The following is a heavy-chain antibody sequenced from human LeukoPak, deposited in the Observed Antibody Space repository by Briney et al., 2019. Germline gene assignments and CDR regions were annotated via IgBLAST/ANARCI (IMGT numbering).Heavy chain of an antibody. CDR3: ARSIPYGTTWYGRSDY. Sequence: PGGSLRLSCAASGLPFRSYSMTWVRQAPGKGLEWVANIKPDGTTKFYVDSVKGRFTISRDNALNSLYLQMNSLRAEDTAIYYCARSIPYGTTWYGRSDYWGQGSLVTVSS. CDR1: GLPFRSYS. D-gene: IGHD6-13*01. J-gene: IGHJ4*02. CDR2: IKPDGTTK. V-gene: IGHV3-7*03.